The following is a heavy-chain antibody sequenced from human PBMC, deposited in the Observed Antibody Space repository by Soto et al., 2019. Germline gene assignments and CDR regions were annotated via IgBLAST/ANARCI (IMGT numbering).Heavy chain of an antibody. CDR2: ISWNSGSI. D-gene: IGHD1-7*01. Sequence: EVQLVESGGGLVQPGRSLRLSCAASGFTFDDYAMHWVRQAPGKGLEWVSGISWNSGSIGYADSVKGRFTISRDNAKNSLSLQMNSLRSEDTALYYCVKGGYNWNSYLHYWGQGTLVSVSS. CDR1: GFTFDDYA. CDR3: VKGGYNWNSYLHY. V-gene: IGHV3-9*01. J-gene: IGHJ4*02.